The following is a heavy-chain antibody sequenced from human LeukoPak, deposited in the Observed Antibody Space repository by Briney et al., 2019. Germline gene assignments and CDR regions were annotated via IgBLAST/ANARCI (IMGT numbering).Heavy chain of an antibody. J-gene: IGHJ6*02. V-gene: IGHV4-34*01. D-gene: IGHD6-13*01. CDR1: GGSFSGYY. CDR2: INHSGST. Sequence: SETLSLTCAVYGGSFSGYYWSWIRQPPGKGLEWIGEINHSGSTNYNPSLKSRVTISVDTSKNQFSLKLSSVTAADTAVYYCAXXXXXXXSWYRSNYYYGMDVWGQGTTVTVSS. CDR3: AXXXXXXXSWYRSNYYYGMDV.